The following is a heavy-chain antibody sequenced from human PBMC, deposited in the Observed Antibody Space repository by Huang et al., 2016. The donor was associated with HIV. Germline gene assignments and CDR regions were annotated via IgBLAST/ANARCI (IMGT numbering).Heavy chain of an antibody. CDR1: GYTFNNYV. D-gene: IGHD3-10*01. CDR2: ISADRGNP. CDR3: ATDTRAYYYGSGTNGMDV. J-gene: IGHJ6*02. V-gene: IGHV1-18*04. Sequence: QVHLVQSRGELKKPGASVRVSCKPSGYTFNNYVIGWGRQAPGQGLEWMGWISADRGNPNYAQKWQGRLTLTTDTSTRTVYMDLRSLRSDDTADYYCATDTRAYYYGSGTNGMDVWGQGTTVIVSS.